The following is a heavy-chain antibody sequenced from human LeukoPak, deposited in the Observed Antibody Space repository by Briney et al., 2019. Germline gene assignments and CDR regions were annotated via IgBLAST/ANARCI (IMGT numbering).Heavy chain of an antibody. Sequence: GASVKVSCKASGYTFTSYGISWVRQAPGQGLEWMGWISAYNGNTNYAQKLQGRVTITTDTSTSTAYMELRGLRSDDTAVYYCARDTAYVSSGYYDFYWGQGTLVTVSS. D-gene: IGHD3-22*01. CDR3: ARDTAYVSSGYYDFY. CDR2: ISAYNGNT. J-gene: IGHJ4*02. V-gene: IGHV1-18*01. CDR1: GYTFTSYG.